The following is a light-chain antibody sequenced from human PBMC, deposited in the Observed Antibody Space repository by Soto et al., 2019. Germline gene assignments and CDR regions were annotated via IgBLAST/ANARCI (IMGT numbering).Light chain of an antibody. CDR1: QSISSY. Sequence: DFQMTQSPSSLSASVGDRVTITCRASQSISSYLNWYQQKPGKAPKLLIYAASSLQSGVPSRFSGSGSGTDFTLTISSLQPEDFATYYCQQSYSTPITFCHVTRLEI. J-gene: IGKJ5*01. CDR3: QQSYSTPIT. CDR2: AAS. V-gene: IGKV1-39*01.